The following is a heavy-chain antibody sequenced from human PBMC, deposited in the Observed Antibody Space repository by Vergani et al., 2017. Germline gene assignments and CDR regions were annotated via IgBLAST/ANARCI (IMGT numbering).Heavy chain of an antibody. Sequence: EVQLVESGGGLVKPGGSLRLSCAASGFTFSSYSMNWVRQAPGKGLEWVSSISYSSSSIYYADSVKGRFTISRDNAKNSLYLQMNSLRAEDTAVYYCASXPGYSSSWYYFDYWGQGTQVTVSS. J-gene: IGHJ4*02. CDR3: ASXPGYSSSWYYFDY. D-gene: IGHD6-13*01. V-gene: IGHV3-21*01. CDR1: GFTFSSYS. CDR2: ISYSSSSI.